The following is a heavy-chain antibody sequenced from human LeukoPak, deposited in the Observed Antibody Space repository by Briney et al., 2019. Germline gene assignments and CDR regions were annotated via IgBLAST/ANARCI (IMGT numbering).Heavy chain of an antibody. V-gene: IGHV3-21*01. CDR3: ARDRGYCSGGSCYSEPMDV. CDR1: GFTFSSYS. D-gene: IGHD2-15*01. CDR2: ISSSSSYI. J-gene: IGHJ6*02. Sequence: GGSLRLSCAASGFTFSSYSMNWVRQAPGKGLEWVSSISSSSSYIYYADSVMGRFTISRDNAKNSLYLRMNSLRAEDTTVYYCARDRGYCSGGSCYSEPMDVWGQGTTVTVSS.